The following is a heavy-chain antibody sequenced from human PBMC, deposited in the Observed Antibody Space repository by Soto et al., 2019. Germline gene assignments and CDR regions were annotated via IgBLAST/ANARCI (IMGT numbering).Heavy chain of an antibody. J-gene: IGHJ4*02. CDR2: IHYSGST. V-gene: IGHV4-59*11. CDR3: ARAGFSGSYYDVDY. CDR1: GGSISTLY. Sequence: SDTLSLTCTISGGSISTLYWSWFRQSPEKGLEWIGYIHYSGSTNYNPSLKSRVTISVETSKNQFSLKLTSVTAADTALYYCARAGFSGSYYDVDYWGQGTLVTVSS. D-gene: IGHD1-26*01.